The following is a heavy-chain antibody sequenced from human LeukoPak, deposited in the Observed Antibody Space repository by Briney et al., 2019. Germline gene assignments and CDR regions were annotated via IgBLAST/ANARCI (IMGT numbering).Heavy chain of an antibody. V-gene: IGHV1-18*01. J-gene: IGHJ5*02. D-gene: IGHD6-13*01. CDR1: GYTYPTDG. CDR2: IDTYSDKT. Sequence: ASVKVSFTASGYTYPTDGISWVGPARGQGSEWMGWIDTYSDKTNYAQKFEGRVTIHSDTSTSTAYMELRSLRSDDTAVYYCARDRGIAEADSFDPWGQGTLVSVSS. CDR3: ARDRGIAEADSFDP.